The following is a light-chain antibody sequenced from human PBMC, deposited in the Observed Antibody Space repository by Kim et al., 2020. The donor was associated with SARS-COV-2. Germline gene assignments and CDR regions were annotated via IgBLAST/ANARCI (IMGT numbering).Light chain of an antibody. CDR2: GSS. J-gene: IGKJ4*01. CDR1: KSVGSK. V-gene: IGKV3-15*01. CDR3: QQYNNWPPLS. Sequence: ETVMTQSPATLSVSPGERATLSCRASKSVGSKLAWYQHKPGQAPRLLIFGSSTRATGIPARFSGSGSGTEFTPTISSLQSEDFAVYYCQQYNNWPPLSFGGGTKVDI.